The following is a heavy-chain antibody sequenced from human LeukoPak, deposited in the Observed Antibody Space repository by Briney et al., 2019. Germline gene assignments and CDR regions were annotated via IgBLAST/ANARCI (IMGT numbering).Heavy chain of an antibody. J-gene: IGHJ5*02. CDR2: ISAYNGNT. D-gene: IGHD4-17*01. V-gene: IGHV1-18*01. CDR3: ARDPGYGDYGGSWFDP. Sequence: ASVKVSCKASGYTFTSYGISWVRQAPGQGLEWMGWISAYNGNTNYAQKLRGRVTMTTDTSTSTAYMELRSLRSDDTAVYYCARDPGYGDYGGSWFDPWGQGTLVTVSS. CDR1: GYTFTSYG.